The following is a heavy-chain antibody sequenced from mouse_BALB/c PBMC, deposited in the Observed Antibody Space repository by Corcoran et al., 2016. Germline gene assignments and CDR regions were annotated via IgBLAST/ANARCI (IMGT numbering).Heavy chain of an antibody. CDR2: IDPANGNN. Sequence: VQVQQSGAELMKRGASVKLSCTASGFNINDPYMHWVKQRLEPCLEWIGRIDPANGNNKYDPKFQCKATITADTSANTDYLQLSSLTSEDTAVYYCARYEEDGLDYLGQGTTLTVS. V-gene: IGHV14-3*02. CDR3: ARYEEDGLDY. CDR1: GFNINDPY. J-gene: IGHJ2*01. D-gene: IGHD2-3*01.